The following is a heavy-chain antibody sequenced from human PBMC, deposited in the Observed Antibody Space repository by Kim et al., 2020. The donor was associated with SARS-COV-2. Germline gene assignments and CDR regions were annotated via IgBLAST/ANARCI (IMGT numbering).Heavy chain of an antibody. CDR1: GGSFSGYY. CDR2: INHSGST. J-gene: IGHJ4*02. D-gene: IGHD1-26*01. CDR3: ARGRGGSYYVDY. Sequence: SETLSLTCAVYGGSFSGYYWSWIRQPPGKGLEWIGEINHSGSTNYNPSLKSRVTISVDTSKNQFSLKLSSVTAADTAVYYCARGRGGSYYVDYWGQGTLV. V-gene: IGHV4-34*01.